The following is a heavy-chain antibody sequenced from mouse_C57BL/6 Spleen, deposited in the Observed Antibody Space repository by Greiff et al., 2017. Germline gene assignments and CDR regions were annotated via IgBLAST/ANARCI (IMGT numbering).Heavy chain of an antibody. V-gene: IGHV8-8*01. CDR2: IWWDDDT. J-gene: IGHJ3*01. Sequence: QVTLKVSGPGILQPSQTLSLTCSFSGFSLSTFGLGVGWIRQPSGKGLEWLAHIWWDDDTYFNPALKSRLTISKDTSKNQVFLKIANVDTAETATYYCARIREKAQAGAYWGQGTLVTVSA. CDR3: ARIREKAQAGAY. CDR1: GFSLSTFGLG. D-gene: IGHD3-2*02.